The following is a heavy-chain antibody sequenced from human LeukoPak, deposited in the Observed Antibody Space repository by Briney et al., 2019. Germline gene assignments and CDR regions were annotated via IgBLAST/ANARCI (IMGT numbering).Heavy chain of an antibody. CDR2: FDPEDGET. J-gene: IGHJ5*02. CDR3: ATDRRLDCSSTSCYQGWQHWFDP. D-gene: IGHD2-2*01. Sequence: GASVKVSCKVSGYTLTELSMHWVRQAPGKGLEWMGGFDPEDGETIYAQKFQGRVTMTEDTSTDTAYMELSSLRSEDPAVYYCATDRRLDCSSTSCYQGWQHWFDPWGQGTLVTVSS. V-gene: IGHV1-24*01. CDR1: GYTLTELS.